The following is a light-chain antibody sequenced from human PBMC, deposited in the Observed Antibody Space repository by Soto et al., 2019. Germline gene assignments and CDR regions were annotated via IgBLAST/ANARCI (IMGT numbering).Light chain of an antibody. J-gene: IGKJ5*01. V-gene: IGKV1-39*01. CDR2: GAS. CDR1: QTISYF. Sequence: DIQMTQSPSSLSASVGDRVTITCRASQTISYFLNWYQQKPGKAPKLLLHGASTLQTGVTSRFTGSGSGTEFTLTISSLQPEDFAIYYCQQNFHTPPAFGQGTRLEIK. CDR3: QQNFHTPPA.